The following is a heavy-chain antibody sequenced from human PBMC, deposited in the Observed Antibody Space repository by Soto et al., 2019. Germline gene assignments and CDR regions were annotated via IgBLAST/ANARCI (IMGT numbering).Heavy chain of an antibody. V-gene: IGHV5-51*01. J-gene: IGHJ3*02. CDR2: IYPGDSDT. Sequence: GESLKISCKGSGYSFTSYWIGWVRQMPGKGLEWMGIIYPGDSDTRYSPSFQGQVTISADKSISTAYLQWSSLKASDTAMYYCARLANWGDLSIDAFDIWGQGTMVTVSS. D-gene: IGHD7-27*01. CDR1: GYSFTSYW. CDR3: ARLANWGDLSIDAFDI.